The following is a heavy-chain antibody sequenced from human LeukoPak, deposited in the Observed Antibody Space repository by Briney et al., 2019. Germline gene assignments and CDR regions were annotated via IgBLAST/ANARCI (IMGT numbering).Heavy chain of an antibody. CDR2: ISGSGGST. J-gene: IGHJ6*03. D-gene: IGHD1-26*01. Sequence: GGSLRLSCAASGFTFSSYAMSWVRQAPGKGLEWVSAISGSGGSTYYADSVKGRFTISRDNSKNTLYLQMNSLRAEDTALYYCAKKGRELLRSYYYYYMDVWGKGTTVTVSS. CDR3: AKKGRELLRSYYYYYMDV. V-gene: IGHV3-23*01. CDR1: GFTFSSYA.